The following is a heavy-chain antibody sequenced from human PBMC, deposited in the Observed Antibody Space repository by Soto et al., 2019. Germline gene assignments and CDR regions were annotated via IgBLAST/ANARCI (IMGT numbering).Heavy chain of an antibody. CDR2: ISGSGGST. D-gene: IGHD4-17*01. CDR1: GFTFSSYA. CDR3: ANRTVGWYFDL. J-gene: IGHJ2*01. Sequence: EVPLLESGGGLVQPGGSLRLSCAASGFTFSSYAMNWVRQAPGKGLEWVSVISGSGGSTYYADSVKGRFTISRDNSKSTLYLQMNSLRAEDTAVYYWANRTVGWYFDLWGRGTLVTVSS. V-gene: IGHV3-23*01.